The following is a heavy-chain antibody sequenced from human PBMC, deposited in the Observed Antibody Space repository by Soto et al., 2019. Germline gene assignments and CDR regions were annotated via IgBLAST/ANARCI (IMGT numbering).Heavy chain of an antibody. CDR1: GGSFSGYY. CDR2: SNHVGNT. J-gene: IGHJ4*02. D-gene: IGHD5-18*01. CDR3: ARVLIAGVTTD. V-gene: IGHV4-34*01. Sequence: QVQLQQWGAGLLKPSETLSLTCAVYGGSFSGYYWSWIRQSPGKGLEWIGESNHVGNTNYNPSLKSRVTMSVAPSKNQFSLRLSSVTAADTAVYYCARVLIAGVTTDWGQGTLVIVSS.